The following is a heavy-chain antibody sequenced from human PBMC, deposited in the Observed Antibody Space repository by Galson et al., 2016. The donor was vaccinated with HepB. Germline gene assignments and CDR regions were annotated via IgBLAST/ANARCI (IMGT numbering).Heavy chain of an antibody. CDR1: GASIRSSTW. D-gene: IGHD3-10*01. J-gene: IGHJ4*02. CDR3: ARGPVVRGYYFDD. Sequence: SETLSLTCAVSGASIRSSTWWSWVRQPPGKGLEWIGEIYNSGTTNYNPSLKSRVTISVDKSKNHFSLHLTSLTAADTAVYYCARGPVVRGYYFDDWGQGTLVTVSS. CDR2: IYNSGTT. V-gene: IGHV4-4*02.